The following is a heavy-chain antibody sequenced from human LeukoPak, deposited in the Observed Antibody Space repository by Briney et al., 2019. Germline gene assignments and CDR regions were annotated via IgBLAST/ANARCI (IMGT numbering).Heavy chain of an antibody. CDR1: GYTFISYG. CDR3: ATGPNWFDP. V-gene: IGHV1-69-2*01. J-gene: IGHJ5*02. CDR2: VDPEDGET. Sequence: GASVKVSCKASGYTFISYGISWVQQAPGKGLEWMGRVDPEDGETIYAEKFQGRVTITADTSTDTAYMELSSLRSEDTAVYYCATGPNWFDPWGQGTLVTVSS.